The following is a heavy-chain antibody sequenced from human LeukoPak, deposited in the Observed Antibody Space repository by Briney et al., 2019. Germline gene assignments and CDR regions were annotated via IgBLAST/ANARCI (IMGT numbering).Heavy chain of an antibody. CDR1: GFTFSSYW. CDR3: ARDELMYDILTGYYNYFDY. D-gene: IGHD3-9*01. J-gene: IGHJ4*02. CDR2: INSDGSST. Sequence: GGSLRLSCAASGFTFSSYWMHWVRQAPGKGLVWVSRINSDGSSTSYADSVKGRFTISRDNAKNTLYLQMNSLRAEDTAVYYCARDELMYDILTGYYNYFDYWGQGTLVTVSS. V-gene: IGHV3-74*01.